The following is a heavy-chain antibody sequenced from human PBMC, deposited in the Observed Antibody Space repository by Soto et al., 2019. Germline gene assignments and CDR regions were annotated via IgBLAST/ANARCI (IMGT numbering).Heavy chain of an antibody. Sequence: PSETLSLTCTVSGGSISSADYYWCWIRQPPGKGLEWIGYIYYSGSTYYNPSLKSRVTISVDTSKNQFSLKLSSVTAADTAVYYCARQRFPYGMDVWGQGTTVTVSS. V-gene: IGHV4-30-4*01. CDR3: ARQRFPYGMDV. CDR1: GGSISSADYY. CDR2: IYYSGST. J-gene: IGHJ6*02. D-gene: IGHD3-3*01.